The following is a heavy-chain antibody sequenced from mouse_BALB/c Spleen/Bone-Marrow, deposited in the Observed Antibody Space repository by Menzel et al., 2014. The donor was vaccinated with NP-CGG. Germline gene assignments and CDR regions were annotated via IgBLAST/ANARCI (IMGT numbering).Heavy chain of an antibody. Sequence: VKVEESGPGLVAPSQSLSITCTVSGFSLTDYGVNWVRQPPGKSLEWLGMIWGDGSTDYNSALKSRLGISKDNPQSQVFLQMNSLEADDSAGYYCARDLYYYGFDYWGQGTTLTVSS. CDR2: IWGDGST. CDR1: GFSLTDYG. J-gene: IGHJ2*01. D-gene: IGHD1-1*01. V-gene: IGHV2-6-7*01. CDR3: ARDLYYYGFDY.